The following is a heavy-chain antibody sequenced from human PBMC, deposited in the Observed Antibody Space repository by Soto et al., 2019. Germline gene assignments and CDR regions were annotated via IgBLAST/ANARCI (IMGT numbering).Heavy chain of an antibody. J-gene: IGHJ6*02. D-gene: IGHD3-10*01. CDR2: ISSSSSTI. V-gene: IGHV3-48*02. Sequence: GGSLRLSCAASGFTFSSYSMNWVRQAPGKGLEWVSYISSSSSTIYYADSVKGRFTISRDNAKNSLYLQMNSLRDEDTAVYYCARDFPVEVRGVIITSRYYGMDVWGQGTTVTVSS. CDR3: ARDFPVEVRGVIITSRYYGMDV. CDR1: GFTFSSYS.